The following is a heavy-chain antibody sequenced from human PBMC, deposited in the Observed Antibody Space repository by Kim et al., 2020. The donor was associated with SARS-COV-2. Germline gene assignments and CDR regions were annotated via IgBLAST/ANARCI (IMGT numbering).Heavy chain of an antibody. J-gene: IGHJ4*02. D-gene: IGHD1-26*01. V-gene: IGHV3-74*01. CDR3: ASRRYTGTHCYLHC. CDR1: GFTFSSYR. Sequence: GGSLRLSCAASGFTFSSYRMHWGRAAPGKGLLWVSRINSDGGTTRYADSVKGRFTISRDNAKSTQYLQINSLTAEDTAVYYCASRRYTGTHCYLHCWGQGTLVPVSA. CDR2: INSDGGTT.